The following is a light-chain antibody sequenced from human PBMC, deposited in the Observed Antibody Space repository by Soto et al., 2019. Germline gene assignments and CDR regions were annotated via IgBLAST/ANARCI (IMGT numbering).Light chain of an antibody. CDR3: HQYDDYPSIT. V-gene: IGKV1-16*01. CDR1: QGISNY. J-gene: IGKJ5*01. CDR2: AAS. Sequence: DIQMTQSPSSLSASVGDRVTITNRASQGISNYLAWFQQKPGKDPKSLIYAASRLQSGVPSRFSGGASRTSFSHTISSVQPEDSATYYGHQYDDYPSITFGQGTLLEIK.